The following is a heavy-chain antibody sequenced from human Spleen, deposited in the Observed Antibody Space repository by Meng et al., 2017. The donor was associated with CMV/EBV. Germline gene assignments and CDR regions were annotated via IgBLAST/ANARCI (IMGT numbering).Heavy chain of an antibody. J-gene: IGHJ4*02. Sequence: GESLKISCAASGFTFNNYAMSWVRQAPGKGLEWVSVLYTGGGGTYYADSVKGRFTISRDNSKNTLYLQMNSLRVEDTAVYYCAKVRRASGSYFDYWDQGTLVTVSS. V-gene: IGHV3-23*03. D-gene: IGHD3-3*01. CDR3: AKVRRASGSYFDY. CDR2: LYTGGGGT. CDR1: GFTFNNYA.